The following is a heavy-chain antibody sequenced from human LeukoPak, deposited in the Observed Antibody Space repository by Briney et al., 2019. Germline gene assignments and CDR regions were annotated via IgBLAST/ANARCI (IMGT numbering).Heavy chain of an antibody. J-gene: IGHJ6*02. CDR2: IYYSGST. CDR1: GGSISSYY. V-gene: IGHV4-59*01. D-gene: IGHD2-2*01. Sequence: SETLSLTCTVSGGSISSYYRSWIRQPPGKGLEWIGYIYYSGSTNYNPSLKSRVTISVDTSKNQFSLKLSSVTAADTAVYYCARLTYCSSTSCYYRHAQDADVWGQGTTVTVSS. CDR3: ARLTYCSSTSCYYRHAQDADV.